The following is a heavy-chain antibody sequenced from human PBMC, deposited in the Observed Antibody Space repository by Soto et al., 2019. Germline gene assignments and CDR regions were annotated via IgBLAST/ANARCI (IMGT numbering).Heavy chain of an antibody. Sequence: GGSLRLSCLASGFTFSDYAMTWVRHVPGRGLEWVASLDGAGVSTYYADSVRGRFTISRDNSQNTLFLQMKRLTVDDTAIYYCAAPRDEYGSGVSWFTYGMDIWGQGSKVNVSX. J-gene: IGHJ6*01. V-gene: IGHV3-23*01. D-gene: IGHD3-10*01. CDR1: GFTFSDYA. CDR2: LDGAGVST. CDR3: AAPRDEYGSGVSWFTYGMDI.